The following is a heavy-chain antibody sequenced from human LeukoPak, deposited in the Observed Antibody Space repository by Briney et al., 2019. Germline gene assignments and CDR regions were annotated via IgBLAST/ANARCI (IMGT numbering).Heavy chain of an antibody. D-gene: IGHD2-15*01. CDR2: IYTSGST. J-gene: IGHJ4*02. CDR1: GGSISSGSYY. CDR3: ARGYGRPLDY. Sequence: SQTLSLTCTVSGGSISSGSYYWSWIRQPAGKGLEWIGRIYTSGSTNYNPSLKSRVTISVDTSKNQFSLKLSSVTAADTAVYYCARGYGRPLDYWGQGTLVTVSS. V-gene: IGHV4-61*02.